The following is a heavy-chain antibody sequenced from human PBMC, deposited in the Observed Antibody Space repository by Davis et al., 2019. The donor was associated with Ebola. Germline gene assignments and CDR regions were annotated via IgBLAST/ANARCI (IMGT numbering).Heavy chain of an antibody. CDR1: GFNFNIYA. Sequence: GESLKISCAVSGFNFNIYAMHWVRQAPGKGLEWVAIISSDETNKYYADSVKGRFTISRDNSQNTLYLQMSTLRAEDTAVYFCAKDHAFYDILTSYIDYWGQGTLVTVSS. D-gene: IGHD3-9*01. V-gene: IGHV3-30-3*01. CDR2: ISSDETNK. J-gene: IGHJ4*02. CDR3: AKDHAFYDILTSYIDY.